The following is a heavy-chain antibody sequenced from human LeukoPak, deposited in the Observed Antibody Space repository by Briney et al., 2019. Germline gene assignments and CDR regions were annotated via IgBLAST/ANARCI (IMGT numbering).Heavy chain of an antibody. J-gene: IGHJ5*02. Sequence: PSETLSLTCTVSGGSISSYYWSWIRQPPGKGLEWLGYIYYSGSTNYNPSLKSRVTISVDTSKNQFSLKLSSVTAADTAVYYCARLQQWRVGPFDPWGQGTLVTVSS. CDR1: GGSISSYY. D-gene: IGHD6-19*01. CDR2: IYYSGST. V-gene: IGHV4-59*08. CDR3: ARLQQWRVGPFDP.